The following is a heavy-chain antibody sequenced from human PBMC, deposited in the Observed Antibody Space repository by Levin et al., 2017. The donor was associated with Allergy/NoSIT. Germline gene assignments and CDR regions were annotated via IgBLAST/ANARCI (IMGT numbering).Heavy chain of an antibody. CDR2: IVVGSGNT. D-gene: IGHD1-26*01. Sequence: SVKVSCKASGFTFTSSAVQWVRQARGQRLEWIGWIVVGSGNTNYAQKFQERVTITRDMSTSTAYMELSSLRSEDTAVYSCAADRRGWELLWDWGQGTLVTVSS. J-gene: IGHJ4*02. CDR3: AADRRGWELLWD. V-gene: IGHV1-58*01. CDR1: GFTFTSSA.